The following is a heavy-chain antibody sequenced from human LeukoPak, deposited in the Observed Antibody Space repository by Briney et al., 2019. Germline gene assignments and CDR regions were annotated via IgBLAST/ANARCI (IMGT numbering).Heavy chain of an antibody. Sequence: GASVKVSCKATGYTFTGYYMHWVRQAPGQGLEWMGWIDPNGGGTKYAQKFQGRVTMARDTSISTAYMELSRLTSDDTAVYYCARDYYDSSGLYYFDYWGQGTLVTVSS. CDR1: GYTFTGYY. CDR3: ARDYYDSSGLYYFDY. D-gene: IGHD3-22*01. CDR2: IDPNGGGT. V-gene: IGHV1-2*02. J-gene: IGHJ4*02.